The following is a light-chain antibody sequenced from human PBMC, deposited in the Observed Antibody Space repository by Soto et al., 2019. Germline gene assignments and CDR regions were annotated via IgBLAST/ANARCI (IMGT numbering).Light chain of an antibody. Sequence: QSVLTQPASVSGSPGKSITISCTGTSSDVGNYNLFSWVKQHPGKAPKGIIYEGSKRPSGVSHRFSGSKSGNTPSLTISGVYVEDDADYYCCSYAGSSTHVFGTGTKVPLL. J-gene: IGLJ1*01. V-gene: IGLV2-23*01. CDR2: EGS. CDR1: SSDVGNYNL. CDR3: CSYAGSSTHV.